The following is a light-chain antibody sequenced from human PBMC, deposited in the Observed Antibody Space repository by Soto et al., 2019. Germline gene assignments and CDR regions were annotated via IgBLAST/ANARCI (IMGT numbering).Light chain of an antibody. J-gene: IGKJ3*01. CDR3: QQYGNAPFT. CDR2: GAS. CDR1: QSVHSN. V-gene: IGKV3-15*01. Sequence: EIVMTQSPATLSLSPGETATLSCRASQSVHSNLAWFQQHPGQAPRLLIYGASSRATGIPVRFSGSGSGTEFTLTISSLQPEDFAVYYCQQYGNAPFTFGPGTKVDIK.